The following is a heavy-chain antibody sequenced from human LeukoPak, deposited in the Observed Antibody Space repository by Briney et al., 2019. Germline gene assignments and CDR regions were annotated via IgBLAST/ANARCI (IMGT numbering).Heavy chain of an antibody. V-gene: IGHV1-2*02. Sequence: GASVKVSCKASGYTFTGYYLHWVRQAPGQGLEWMGWINPNGGGTNCEQKFQGRVTMTRDTSISTAYMELSRLRSDDTAVYYCARVVISSDAFDIWGQGTMVTVSS. D-gene: IGHD3-22*01. CDR3: ARVVISSDAFDI. CDR2: INPNGGGT. CDR1: GYTFTGYY. J-gene: IGHJ3*02.